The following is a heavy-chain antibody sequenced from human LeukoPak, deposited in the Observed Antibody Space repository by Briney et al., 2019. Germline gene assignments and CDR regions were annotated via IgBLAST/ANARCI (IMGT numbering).Heavy chain of an antibody. CDR3: AREQVGASGWSTPGAFDI. J-gene: IGHJ3*02. Sequence: GGSLRLSCRASGFSFSDYGMHWVRQALGKGLEWVTFIRHDGNKKYFPDSVKGRFTISRDNSKNTLYLQMNSLRAEDTAVYYCAREQVGASGWSTPGAFDIWGQGTMVTVSS. CDR2: IRHDGNKK. CDR1: GFSFSDYG. V-gene: IGHV3-30*02. D-gene: IGHD6-19*01.